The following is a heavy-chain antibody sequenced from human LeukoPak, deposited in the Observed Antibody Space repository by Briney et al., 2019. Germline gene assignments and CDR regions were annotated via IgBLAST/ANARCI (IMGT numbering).Heavy chain of an antibody. D-gene: IGHD2/OR15-2a*01. V-gene: IGHV1-2*04. Sequence: ASVKVSCKASGYTFTAYYIHWVRQAPGQGLEWMGWINPHSGGTEYAQKFQGWVTLTRDTSINTAYMELSRLRSDDTAVYYCASFYAPDRGIESQNLVTVYWGQGTLVSVSS. J-gene: IGHJ4*02. CDR1: GYTFTAYY. CDR3: ASFYAPDRGIESQNLVTVY. CDR2: INPHSGGT.